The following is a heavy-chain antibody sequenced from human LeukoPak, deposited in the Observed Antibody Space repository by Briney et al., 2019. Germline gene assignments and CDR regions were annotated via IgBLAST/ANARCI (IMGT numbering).Heavy chain of an antibody. D-gene: IGHD6-6*01. Sequence: SETLSLTCTVSGGSISSGSYYWSWIRQPAGKGQEWIGRIYTSGSTNYNPSLKSRVTISVDTSKNQFSLKLSSVTAADTAVYYCARAVEQLVDWFDPWGQGTLVTVSS. CDR1: GGSISSGSYY. CDR2: IYTSGST. J-gene: IGHJ5*02. V-gene: IGHV4-61*02. CDR3: ARAVEQLVDWFDP.